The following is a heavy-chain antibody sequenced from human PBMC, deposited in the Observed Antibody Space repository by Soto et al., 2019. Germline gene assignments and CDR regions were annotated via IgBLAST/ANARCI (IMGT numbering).Heavy chain of an antibody. Sequence: ASVKVSCKATGYTFTAYAMHWVRQAPGQRLEWMGWIKPANGNTKYSQKFQGRLTITIDTSANTMYMELSSLTSEDTAMYYCTRSAISPYGGLIGPFDYWGQGNLVTVSS. CDR3: TRSAISPYGGLIGPFDY. CDR2: IKPANGNT. D-gene: IGHD3-16*02. V-gene: IGHV1-3*01. CDR1: GYTFTAYA. J-gene: IGHJ4*02.